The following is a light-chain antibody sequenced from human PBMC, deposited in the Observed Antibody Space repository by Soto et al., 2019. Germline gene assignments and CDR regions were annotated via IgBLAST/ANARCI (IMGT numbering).Light chain of an antibody. CDR3: SSYAGSNNLGV. Sequence: QSALTQPPSASGSPGQSVTISCTGTSSDVGGYNYLSWYQQHPGKVPKLLIYEVSKRPSGVPDRFSGSKSGNTASLTVSGLQAEDEADYYCSSYAGSNNLGVFGTGTKVTVL. CDR1: SSDVGGYNY. V-gene: IGLV2-8*01. CDR2: EVS. J-gene: IGLJ1*01.